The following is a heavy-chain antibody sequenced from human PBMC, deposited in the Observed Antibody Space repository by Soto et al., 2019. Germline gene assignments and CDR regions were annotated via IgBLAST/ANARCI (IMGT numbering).Heavy chain of an antibody. J-gene: IGHJ4*02. CDR3: ARDRYSNGWYDY. CDR2: IYYSGST. CDR1: GGSMSSYY. V-gene: IGHV4-59*01. Sequence: KARDSLSLGCIVSGGSMSSYYWSWIRQPPGKGLEWIGYIYYSGSTKYNPSLKSRVTISVDTSNNQFSLKLSSVTAADTAVYYCARDRYSNGWYDYWGQGTLVTVSS. D-gene: IGHD6-19*01.